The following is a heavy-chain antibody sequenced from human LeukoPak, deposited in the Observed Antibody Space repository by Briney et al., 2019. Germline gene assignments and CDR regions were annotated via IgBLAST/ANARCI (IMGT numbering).Heavy chain of an antibody. D-gene: IGHD4-17*01. Sequence: GGSLRLSCAASVFSFRSYEMIWVRQPPGKGLEWVSYIDSSGTTISYADSVRGRFTISRDNAKNSLYLQMSSLRAEDTAVYYCAREQTYGDYFDYWGQGTLVTVSS. V-gene: IGHV3-48*03. J-gene: IGHJ4*02. CDR2: IDSSGTTI. CDR3: AREQTYGDYFDY. CDR1: VFSFRSYE.